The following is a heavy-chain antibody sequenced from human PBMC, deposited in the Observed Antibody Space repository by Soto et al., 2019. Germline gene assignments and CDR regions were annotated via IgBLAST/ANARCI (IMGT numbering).Heavy chain of an antibody. CDR1: GGPINSGGYY. V-gene: IGHV4-31*03. CDR3: ASRVRGGDYFAVFDY. Sequence: QVQLQESGPGLVKPSETLSLTCTVSGGPINSGGYYWSWVRQYPGKGLEGIGYISYSGTTFYNPSFKSRVTMSVDTSKNQFSLKLSSVTAADTAVYYCASRVRGGDYFAVFDYWGQGILVTVSS. J-gene: IGHJ4*02. D-gene: IGHD2-21*02. CDR2: ISYSGTT.